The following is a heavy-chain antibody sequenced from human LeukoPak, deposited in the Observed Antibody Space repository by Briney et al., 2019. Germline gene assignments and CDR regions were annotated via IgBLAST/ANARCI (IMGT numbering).Heavy chain of an antibody. J-gene: IGHJ3*02. CDR1: GGSISSYY. Sequence: SETLSLTCTVSGGSISSYYWSWIRQPPGKGLEWIGYIYYSGSTNYNPSLKGRVTISVDTSKNQFSLKLSSVTAADTAVYYCAREGTAMVPDAFDIWGQGTMVTVSS. CDR2: IYYSGST. CDR3: AREGTAMVPDAFDI. D-gene: IGHD5-18*01. V-gene: IGHV4-59*01.